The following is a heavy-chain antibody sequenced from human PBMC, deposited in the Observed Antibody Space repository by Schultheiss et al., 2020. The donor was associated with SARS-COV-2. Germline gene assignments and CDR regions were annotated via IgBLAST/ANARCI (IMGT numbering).Heavy chain of an antibody. V-gene: IGHV4-34*03. D-gene: IGHD2-2*01. CDR1: GGSFSGYY. CDR2: INHSGST. J-gene: IGHJ4*02. CDR3: FSSTSFIQGDYFDY. Sequence: SQTLSLTCAVYGGSFSGYYWSWIRQPPGKGLEWIGEINHSGSTNYNPSLKSRVTISVDTSKNQFSLKLSSVTAADTAVYYCFSSTSFIQGDYFDYWGQGTLVTVSS.